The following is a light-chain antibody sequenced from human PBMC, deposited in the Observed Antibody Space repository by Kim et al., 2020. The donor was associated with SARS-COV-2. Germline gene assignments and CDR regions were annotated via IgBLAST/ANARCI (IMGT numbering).Light chain of an antibody. J-gene: IGLJ3*02. Sequence: VSSSCSGSSSNIGSNAVNWFQRLPGSAPKLLINRNNQRPSGVPDRFYGSKSGTSASLAISGLQSEDEGDYYCAAWDDSLNGHWVFGGGTKLTVL. CDR3: AAWDDSLNGHWV. CDR1: SSNIGSNA. CDR2: RNN. V-gene: IGLV1-44*01.